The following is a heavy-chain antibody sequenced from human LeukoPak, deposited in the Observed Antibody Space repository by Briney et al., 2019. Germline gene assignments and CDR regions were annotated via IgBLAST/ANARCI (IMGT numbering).Heavy chain of an antibody. D-gene: IGHD3-16*01. V-gene: IGHV3-30-3*01. CDR3: ARSRAGGVTNWFDP. CDR2: ISYDGSNK. J-gene: IGHJ5*02. CDR1: GFSFSSYA. Sequence: PGGSLRLSCAASGFSFSSYAMHWVRQAPGKGLEWVTLISYDGSNKYFADSVKGRFTISRDNSKNTLYQQMNSLRAEDTAVYYCARSRAGGVTNWFDPWGQGTLVTVSS.